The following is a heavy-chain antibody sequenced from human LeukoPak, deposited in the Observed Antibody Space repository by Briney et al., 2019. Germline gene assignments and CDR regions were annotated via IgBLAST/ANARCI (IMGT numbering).Heavy chain of an antibody. Sequence: GASVKVSCKASGHTFTGYYVYWVRQAPGQGLEWMGWMNPNVGGANFPQKFQGRVTMTSDPAISAAYMELRRLRSDDTAVYYCARGVFGESLESWGQGTLVTVSS. J-gene: IGHJ4*02. CDR1: GHTFTGYY. V-gene: IGHV1-2*02. CDR3: ARGVFGESLES. CDR2: MNPNVGGA. D-gene: IGHD3-10*02.